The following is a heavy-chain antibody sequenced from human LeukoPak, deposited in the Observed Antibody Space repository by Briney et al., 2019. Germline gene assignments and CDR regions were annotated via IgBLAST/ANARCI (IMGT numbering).Heavy chain of an antibody. J-gene: IGHJ4*02. CDR3: ASIANNGGFDY. CDR1: GGSSSGYY. D-gene: IGHD2-21*01. CDR2: INHSGST. V-gene: IGHV4-34*01. Sequence: PSETLSLTCAVYGGSSSGYYWSWIRQPPGKGLEWIGEINHSGSTNYNPSLKSRVTISVDTSKNQFSLKLSSVTAADTAVYYCASIANNGGFDYWGQGTLVTVSS.